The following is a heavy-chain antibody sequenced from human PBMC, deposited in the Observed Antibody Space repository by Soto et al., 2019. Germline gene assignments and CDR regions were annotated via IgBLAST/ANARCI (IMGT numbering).Heavy chain of an antibody. CDR3: ARGISRLDY. CDR1: GFTFSSYG. CDR2: IWYDGSNK. Sequence: PRESLKISCAASGFTFSSYGMHWVRQAPGKGLEWVAVIWYDGSNKYYADSVKGRFTISRDNSKNTLYLQMNSLRAEDTAVYYCARGISRLDYWGQGTLVTVSS. D-gene: IGHD1-20*01. J-gene: IGHJ4*02. V-gene: IGHV3-33*01.